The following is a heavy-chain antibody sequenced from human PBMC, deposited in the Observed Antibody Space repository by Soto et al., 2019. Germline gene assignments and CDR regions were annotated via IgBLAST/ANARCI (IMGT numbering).Heavy chain of an antibody. CDR3: ARDRRGSSSWYYYYYGMDV. CDR1: GFTFSSDI. D-gene: IGHD6-13*01. J-gene: IGHJ6*02. CDR2: ISSSSSTI. V-gene: IGHV3-48*02. Sequence: GGSLRLSCAASGFTFSSDIMNWVRQAPGKGLEWVSYISSSSSTIYYADSVKGRFTISRDNAKNSLYLQMNSLRDEDTAVYYCARDRRGSSSWYYYYYGMDVWGQGTTVTVSS.